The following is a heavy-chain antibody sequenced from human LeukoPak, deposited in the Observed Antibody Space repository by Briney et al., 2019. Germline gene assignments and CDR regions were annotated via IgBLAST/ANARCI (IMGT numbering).Heavy chain of an antibody. CDR1: GFTVSSNY. D-gene: IGHD4-17*01. J-gene: IGHJ4*02. CDR2: IYSGGST. CDR3: ASDGPPYGDYDDY. Sequence: GGSLRLSCAASGFTVSSNYMSWVRQAPGKGLEWVSVIYSGGSTYYADSVKGRFTISRDNSKNTLYLQMNSLRAEDTAVYYCASDGPPYGDYDDYWGQGTLVTVSS. V-gene: IGHV3-66*01.